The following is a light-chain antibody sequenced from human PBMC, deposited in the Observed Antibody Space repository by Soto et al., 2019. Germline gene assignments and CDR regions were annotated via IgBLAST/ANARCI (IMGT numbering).Light chain of an antibody. CDR1: QSVSTRY. Sequence: ESMLTQYPGTLSLSPGERATLSCRASQSVSTRYLAWYQPKPGQAPRLRIYGASIRATGITDRFSGSGSETGLTLAISRVEPEDCAVYYCQQFGSSPPALTCRRGTKLEL. V-gene: IGKV3-20*01. J-gene: IGKJ2*01. CDR2: GAS. CDR3: QQFGSSPPALT.